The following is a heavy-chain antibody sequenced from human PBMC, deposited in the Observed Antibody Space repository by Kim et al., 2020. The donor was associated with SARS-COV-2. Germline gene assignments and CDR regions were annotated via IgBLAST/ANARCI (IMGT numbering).Heavy chain of an antibody. J-gene: IGHJ4*02. D-gene: IGHD6-6*01. CDR2: MKYDGSNI. V-gene: IGHV3-7*03. CDR3: AKGAVTRHDY. Sequence: GGSLRLSCEVSGFTSNSHSMRWVRRASGKGLEWVAIMKYDGSNIYYVDSVKGRFTISRDNSKNTLYLQMNTLRPEDTAVYYCAKGAVTRHDYWGQGALVIVST. CDR1: GFTSNSHS.